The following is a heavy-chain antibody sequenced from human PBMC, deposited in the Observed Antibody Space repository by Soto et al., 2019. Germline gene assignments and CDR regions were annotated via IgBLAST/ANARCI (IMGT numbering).Heavy chain of an antibody. J-gene: IGHJ6*03. Sequence: GGSLRLSCAASGFTFSDYYMSWIRQAPGKGLEWVSYISSSSSYTNYADSVKGRFTISRDNAKNSLYLQMNSLRAEDTAVYYCARDGSSPTLGYYMDVWGKGTTGTVSS. CDR3: ARDGSSPTLGYYMDV. CDR2: ISSSSSYT. V-gene: IGHV3-11*06. CDR1: GFTFSDYY. D-gene: IGHD1-26*01.